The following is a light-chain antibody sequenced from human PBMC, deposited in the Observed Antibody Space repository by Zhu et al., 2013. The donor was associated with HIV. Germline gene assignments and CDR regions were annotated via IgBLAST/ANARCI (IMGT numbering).Light chain of an antibody. Sequence: QSVLTQPPSVSGAPGQRVTISCSGSRSNIGAGYDVHWYQQLPGAVPKVVIYENVNRPSGVPARFSASKSGTSASLAITGLRAEDEADYYCAAWDDSLSVYWVFGGGTKLTVL. CDR1: RSNIGAGYD. CDR3: AAWDDSLSVYWV. CDR2: ENV. J-gene: IGLJ3*02. V-gene: IGLV1-40*01.